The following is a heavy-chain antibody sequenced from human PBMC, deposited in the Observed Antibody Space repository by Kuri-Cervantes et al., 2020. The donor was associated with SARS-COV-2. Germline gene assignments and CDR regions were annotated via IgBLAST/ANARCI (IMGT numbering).Heavy chain of an antibody. J-gene: IGHJ1*01. CDR3: AKGDYGDYDRYFQH. D-gene: IGHD4-17*01. V-gene: IGHV4-39*07. CDR1: GGSISSGGYY. CDR2: INHSGST. Sequence: SETLSLTCTVSGGSISSGGYYWSWIRQPPGKGLEWIGEINHSGSTNYNPSLKSRVTISVDTSKNQFSLKLSSVTAADTAVYYCAKGDYGDYDRYFQHWGQGTLVTVSS.